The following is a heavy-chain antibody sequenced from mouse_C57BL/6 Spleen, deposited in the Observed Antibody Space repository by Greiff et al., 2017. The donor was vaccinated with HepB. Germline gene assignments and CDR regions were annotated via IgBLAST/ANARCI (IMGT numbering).Heavy chain of an antibody. D-gene: IGHD4-1*01. CDR3: AKLGRAYYFDY. J-gene: IGHJ2*01. Sequence: EVQRVESGPELVKPGASVKMSCKASGYTFTDYNMHWVKQSHGKSLEWIGYINPNNGGTSYNQKFKGKATLTVNKSSSTAYMELRSLTSEDSAVYYCAKLGRAYYFDYWGQGTTLTVSS. CDR2: INPNNGGT. V-gene: IGHV1-22*01. CDR1: GYTFTDYN.